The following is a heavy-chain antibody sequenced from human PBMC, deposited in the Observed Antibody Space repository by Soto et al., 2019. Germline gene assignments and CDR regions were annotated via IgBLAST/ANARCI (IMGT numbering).Heavy chain of an antibody. CDR3: ARESPDGDRLDP. J-gene: IGHJ5*02. CDR1: GCSISSGDYY. CDR2: IYYSGST. V-gene: IGHV4-30-4*01. Sequence: QVQLQESGPGLVKPSQTLALTCTVSGCSISSGDYYWRWIRQPPGKVLEWIGYIYYSGSTYYNPSVKSRVTLSVDTSKNQFSLKLSSVTAADTAVYYCARESPDGDRLDPWGQGTLVTASS.